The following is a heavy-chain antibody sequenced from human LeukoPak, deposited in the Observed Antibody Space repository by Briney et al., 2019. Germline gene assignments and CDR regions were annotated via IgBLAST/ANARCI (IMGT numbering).Heavy chain of an antibody. V-gene: IGHV1-18*01. CDR3: ARTGLAYDRGSIDP. Sequence: GASVTVSCKASGYTFTSYGMSWVRQAPGQGLEWMGWISAYNGNTNYAQKLQGRVTMTTDTSTSTAYMELRSLRSDDTAVYYCARTGLAYDRGSIDPWGQGTLVTVSS. CDR2: ISAYNGNT. D-gene: IGHD3-9*01. J-gene: IGHJ5*02. CDR1: GYTFTSYG.